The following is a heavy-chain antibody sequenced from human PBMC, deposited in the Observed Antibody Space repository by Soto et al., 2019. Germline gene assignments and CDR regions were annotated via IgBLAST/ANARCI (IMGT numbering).Heavy chain of an antibody. D-gene: IGHD4-17*01. J-gene: IGHJ3*01. CDR3: AKDPNGDYVGAFDF. V-gene: IGHV3-23*01. CDR2: IIGSGGYA. Sequence: EVPLLESRGGLVQPGGSLRLTCSSSGFTFSSYAMTWVRQAPGQGLEWVTSIIGSGGYASYADSVRGRFTISRDNSKNTLYLEMNSLRAEDTAVYYCAKDPNGDYVGAFDFCRQGILVTVSS. CDR1: GFTFSSYA.